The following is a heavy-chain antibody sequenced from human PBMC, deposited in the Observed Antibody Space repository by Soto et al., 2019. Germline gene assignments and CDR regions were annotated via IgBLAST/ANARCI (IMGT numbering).Heavy chain of an antibody. CDR2: ISGSGGST. Sequence: GGSLRLSCAASGFTFSSYAMSWVRQAPGKGLEWVSAISGSGGSTYYADSVKGRFTISRDNSKNTLYLQMNSLRAEDTAVYYCAKENYYGSGSYPDYFDYWGQGTLVTVSS. D-gene: IGHD3-10*01. V-gene: IGHV3-23*01. J-gene: IGHJ4*02. CDR1: GFTFSSYA. CDR3: AKENYYGSGSYPDYFDY.